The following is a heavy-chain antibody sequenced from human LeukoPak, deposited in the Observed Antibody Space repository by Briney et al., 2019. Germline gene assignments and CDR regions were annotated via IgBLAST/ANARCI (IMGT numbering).Heavy chain of an antibody. V-gene: IGHV4-34*01. Sequence: GPLRLSCAASGFTFSDYYMSWIRQPPGKGLEWIGSIYYSGSTYYNPSLKSRVTISVDTSKNQFSLKLSSVTAADTAVYYCARGRPPYYDFWSGYYMGGSDYFDYWGQGTLVTVSS. J-gene: IGHJ4*02. D-gene: IGHD3-3*01. CDR2: IYYSGST. CDR3: ARGRPPYYDFWSGYYMGGSDYFDY. CDR1: GFTFSDYY.